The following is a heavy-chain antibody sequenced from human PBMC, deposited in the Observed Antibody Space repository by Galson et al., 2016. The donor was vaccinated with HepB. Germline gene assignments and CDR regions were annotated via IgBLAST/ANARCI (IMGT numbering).Heavy chain of an antibody. Sequence: SVKVSCKASGYTFISYVMHWVRQAPGHRLEWMGWINAGNGDAKYSQKFQGRVTITSDTSASTGYMELSSLRSEETAVYYCARDSALSGYDLHWFDSWGQGTLVTVSP. D-gene: IGHD5-12*01. J-gene: IGHJ5*01. CDR2: INAGNGDA. CDR3: ARDSALSGYDLHWFDS. CDR1: GYTFISYV. V-gene: IGHV1-3*01.